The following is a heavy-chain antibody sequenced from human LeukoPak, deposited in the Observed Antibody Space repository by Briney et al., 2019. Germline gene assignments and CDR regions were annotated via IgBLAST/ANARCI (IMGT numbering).Heavy chain of an antibody. J-gene: IGHJ5*02. V-gene: IGHV1-69*02. CDR3: ARVTGFGELFPYNWFDP. CDR1: GGTFGSYT. D-gene: IGHD3-10*01. Sequence: SVKASCKASGGTFGSYTISWVRQAPGQGLEWMGRIIPILGIANYAQKFQGRVTITADKSTSTVYMELSSLRSEDTAVYYCARVTGFGELFPYNWFDPWGQGTLVTVSS. CDR2: IIPILGIA.